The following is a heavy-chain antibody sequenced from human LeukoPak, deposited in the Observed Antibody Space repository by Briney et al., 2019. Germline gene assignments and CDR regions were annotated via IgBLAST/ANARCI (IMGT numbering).Heavy chain of an antibody. V-gene: IGHV3-23*01. J-gene: IGHJ4*02. CDR2: ISGSGGST. CDR3: AKSIDTGPLNFDY. Sequence: GGSLRLSCAASGFTFSNYNMNWVRQAPGKGLDWVSAISGSGGSTYYADSVKGRFTISRDKSKNSLYLQMNSLRAEDTAVYYCAKSIDTGPLNFDYWGQGTLVTVSS. CDR1: GFTFSNYN. D-gene: IGHD1-1*01.